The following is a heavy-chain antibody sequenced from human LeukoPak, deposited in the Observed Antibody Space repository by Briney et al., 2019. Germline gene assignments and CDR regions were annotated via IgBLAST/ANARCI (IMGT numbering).Heavy chain of an antibody. V-gene: IGHV3-33*01. CDR2: IWYDGSNK. J-gene: IGHJ6*02. CDR3: ARDLTGYYYYYGMDV. D-gene: IGHD7-27*01. CDR1: GFTFSSYG. Sequence: PGRSLRLSCAASGFTFSSYGRHWVRQAPGKGLEWVAVIWYDGSNKYYADSVKGRFSISRDNSKNTLYLQMNSLRAEDTAVYYCARDLTGYYYYYGMDVWGQGTTVTVSS.